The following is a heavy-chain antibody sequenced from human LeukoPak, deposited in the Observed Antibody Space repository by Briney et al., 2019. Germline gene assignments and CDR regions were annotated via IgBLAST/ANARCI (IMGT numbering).Heavy chain of an antibody. CDR3: ASHALIEAFDN. V-gene: IGHV3-74*01. Sequence: GGSLRLSCAASGFTFSSYWMHWVRQAPGKGLVWVSHIKSDGDSSSYADSVKGRFTVSRDNAKNSLYLQMNSLRAEDTAVYYYASHALIEAFDNWGQGTVVSVSS. CDR2: IKSDGDSS. D-gene: IGHD2/OR15-2a*01. J-gene: IGHJ3*02. CDR1: GFTFSSYW.